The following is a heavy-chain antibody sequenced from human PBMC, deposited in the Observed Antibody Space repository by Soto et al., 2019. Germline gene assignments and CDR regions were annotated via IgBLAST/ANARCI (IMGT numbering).Heavy chain of an antibody. CDR2: ISGSDGKT. D-gene: IGHD3-3*01. CDR1: GFSFGSYA. J-gene: IGHJ4*02. CDR3: ARWSYLDY. V-gene: IGHV3-23*01. Sequence: XGSLRLSCAASGFSFGSYALSGVRQAPGKGLEWVSTISGSDGKTFYADSVKGRFSISRDTSQSTLYLQMNSLRADDTAMYYCARWSYLDYWGQGTRVTVSS.